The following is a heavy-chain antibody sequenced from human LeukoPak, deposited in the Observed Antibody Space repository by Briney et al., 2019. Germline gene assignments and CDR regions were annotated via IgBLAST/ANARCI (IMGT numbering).Heavy chain of an antibody. CDR1: GGTFSSYA. D-gene: IGHD1-26*01. J-gene: IGHJ4*02. Sequence: ASVKVSCKASGGTFSSYAISWVRQAPGQGLEWMGGIIPIFGTANYAQKFQGRVTITADEFTSTAYMELSSLRSEDTAVYYCATGPSGSRPGYWGQGTLVTVSS. CDR3: ATGPSGSRPGY. V-gene: IGHV1-69*13. CDR2: IIPIFGTA.